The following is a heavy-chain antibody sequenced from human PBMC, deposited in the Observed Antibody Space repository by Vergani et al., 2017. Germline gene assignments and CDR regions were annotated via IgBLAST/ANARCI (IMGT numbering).Heavy chain of an antibody. Sequence: QVQLVESGGGVVQPGRSLRLSCAASGFTFSSYGMHWVRQAPGKGLEWVAVISYDGSNKYYADSVKGRFTISRDNSKNTLYLQMNSLRAEDTALYYCAKGPGIAAAVDYWGQGTLVTVSS. D-gene: IGHD6-13*01. J-gene: IGHJ4*02. CDR3: AKGPGIAAAVDY. CDR1: GFTFSSYG. V-gene: IGHV3-30*18. CDR2: ISYDGSNK.